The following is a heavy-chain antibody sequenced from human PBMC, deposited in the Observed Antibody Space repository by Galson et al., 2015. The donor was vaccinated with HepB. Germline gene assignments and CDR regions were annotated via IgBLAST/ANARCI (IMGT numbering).Heavy chain of an antibody. V-gene: IGHV3-23*01. CDR3: AKPNQADTAMVGGAFDI. J-gene: IGHJ3*02. D-gene: IGHD5-18*01. Sequence: SLRLSCAASGFTFSSYAMSWVRQAPGKGLEWVSAISGSGGSTYYADSVKGRFTISRDNSKNTLYLQMNSLRAEDTAVYYCAKPNQADTAMVGGAFDIWGQGTMVTVSS. CDR1: GFTFSSYA. CDR2: ISGSGGST.